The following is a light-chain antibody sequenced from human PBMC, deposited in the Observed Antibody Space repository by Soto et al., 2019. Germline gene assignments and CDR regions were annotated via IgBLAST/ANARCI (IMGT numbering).Light chain of an antibody. CDR2: EDN. CDR3: QSYDSSSVV. J-gene: IGLJ2*01. V-gene: IGLV6-57*02. CDR1: SGSIASNY. Sequence: NFMLTQPHSVSESPGKTVTISCTGSSGSIASNYVQWYQQRPGSAPTAVIFEDNQRHSGVPDRFSGSIDRSSNSASLTISGLKTEDEADYSCQSYDSSSVVFGGGTKLTVL.